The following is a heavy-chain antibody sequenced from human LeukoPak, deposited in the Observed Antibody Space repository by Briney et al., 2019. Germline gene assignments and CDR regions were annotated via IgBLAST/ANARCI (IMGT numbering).Heavy chain of an antibody. CDR3: ARRSYYYDSQDAFDF. V-gene: IGHV5-51*01. D-gene: IGHD3-22*01. CDR1: GYTFTTYL. Sequence: GESLKISCKASGYTFTTYLIAWVRQMPGKGLEWMGIIYPGDFNTNYSPSFQGQVTISAGRSITTAYLQWNSLQASDTAIYYCARRSYYYDSQDAFDFWGQGTMVTVSS. J-gene: IGHJ3*01. CDR2: IYPGDFNT.